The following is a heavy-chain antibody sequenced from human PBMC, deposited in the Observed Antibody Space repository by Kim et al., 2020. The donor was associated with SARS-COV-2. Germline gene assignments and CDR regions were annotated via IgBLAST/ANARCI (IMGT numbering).Heavy chain of an antibody. CDR3: ARDYYGDYALDS. J-gene: IGHJ4*02. V-gene: IGHV3-48*02. Sequence: GGSLRLSCQASGFNFNIYSMNWVRQAPGKGLEWVSYISGSGSTVYYADSVRGRFTISRDTAKSSLFLQMNSLRDDDTAVYYCARDYYGDYALDSWGQGT. CDR1: GFNFNIYS. D-gene: IGHD4-17*01. CDR2: ISGSGSTV.